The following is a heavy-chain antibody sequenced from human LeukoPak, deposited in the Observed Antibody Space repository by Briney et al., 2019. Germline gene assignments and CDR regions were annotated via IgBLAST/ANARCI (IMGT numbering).Heavy chain of an antibody. D-gene: IGHD6-13*01. CDR3: ARDYSSSWHYYYYGMDV. J-gene: IGHJ6*02. V-gene: IGHV3-30-3*01. CDR2: ISYDGSNK. Sequence: GGSLRLSCAASGFTFSSYAMHWVRQAPGKGLEWVAVISYDGSNKYYADSVKGRFTISRDNSKNTLCLQMNSLRAEDTAVYYCARDYSSSWHYYYYGMDVWGQGTTVTVSS. CDR1: GFTFSSYA.